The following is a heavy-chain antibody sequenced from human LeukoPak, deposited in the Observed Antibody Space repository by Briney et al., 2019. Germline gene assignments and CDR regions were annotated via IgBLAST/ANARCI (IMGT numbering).Heavy chain of an antibody. Sequence: SETLSLTCAVYGGSFSGYYWSWIRQPPGKGLEWIGEINHSGSTNYNPSLKSRVTISVDTSKNQFSLKLSSVTAADTAVYYCARGISYLYYYGMDVWGQGTTVTVSS. V-gene: IGHV4-34*01. CDR3: ARGISYLYYYGMDV. J-gene: IGHJ6*02. CDR2: INHSGST. CDR1: GGSFSGYY. D-gene: IGHD2-8*01.